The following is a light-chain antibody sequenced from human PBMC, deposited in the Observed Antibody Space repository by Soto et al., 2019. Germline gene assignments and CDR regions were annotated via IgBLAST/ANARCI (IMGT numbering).Light chain of an antibody. V-gene: IGLV2-14*03. CDR3: SSYTSTTTRV. Sequence: QSALTQPASVSGSPGQSITIYCTGTSSDVGGYNYVSWCQQHPGKGPKLMIYEVSNRPSGVSNRFSGSKSGNTATLTISGLQAEDEADYYCSSYTSTTTRVFGTGTKVTVL. CDR1: SSDVGGYNY. CDR2: EVS. J-gene: IGLJ1*01.